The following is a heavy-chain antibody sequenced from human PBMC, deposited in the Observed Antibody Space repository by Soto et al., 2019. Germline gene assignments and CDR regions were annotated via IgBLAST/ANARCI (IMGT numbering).Heavy chain of an antibody. Sequence: PGGSLRLSCAASGFTFSSYAMHWVRQAPGKGLEWVAVISYDGSNKYYADSVKGRFTISRDNSKNTLYLQMNSLRAEDTAVYYCARDLYKARYYFDYWGQGTLVTVSS. J-gene: IGHJ4*02. CDR2: ISYDGSNK. CDR1: GFTFSSYA. CDR3: ARDLYKARYYFDY. V-gene: IGHV3-30-3*01. D-gene: IGHD1-20*01.